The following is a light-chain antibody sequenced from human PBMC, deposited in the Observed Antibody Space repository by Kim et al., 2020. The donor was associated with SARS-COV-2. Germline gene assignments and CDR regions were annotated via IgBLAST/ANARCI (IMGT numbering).Light chain of an antibody. Sequence: QSALTQPRSVSGSPGQSVTISCTGISSNVGADNSVSWYQQHPGKLPKVIVYDVSKRPSGVPDRFSGSKSGNTASLTISRLQAEDEADYYCCCSYLRSYVVFGGGTQLTVL. J-gene: IGLJ2*01. CDR1: SSNVGADNS. V-gene: IGLV2-11*01. CDR3: CSYLRSYVV. CDR2: DVS.